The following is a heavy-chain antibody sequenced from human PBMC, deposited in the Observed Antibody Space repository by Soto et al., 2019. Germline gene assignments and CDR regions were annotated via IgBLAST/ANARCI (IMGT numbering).Heavy chain of an antibody. CDR2: VSLTGDRT. Sequence: VGSLRLSCVASRFDFSSYEMSWVRQAAGKGLEWVSRVSLTGDRTNYAGSVKGRFTVSRDNFKNALYLEMDSLRPDDTAIYYCARGGGYCTPTSCAIDSWGRGTPVTVSS. J-gene: IGHJ4*02. CDR3: ARGGGYCTPTSCAIDS. V-gene: IGHV3-23*01. CDR1: RFDFSSYE. D-gene: IGHD2-8*01.